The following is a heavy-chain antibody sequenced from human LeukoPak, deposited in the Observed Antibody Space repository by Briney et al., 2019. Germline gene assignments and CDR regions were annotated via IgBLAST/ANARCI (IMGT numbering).Heavy chain of an antibody. CDR3: ARGGDSLHY. V-gene: IGHV3-66*01. CDR1: GSTVSSNF. Sequence: PGGSLRLSCAASGSTVSSNFMTWVRQAPGKGLEWVSVIYSGGSTYYADSVKDGFTISRDNSKNMLYLQMNSLRAEDTAVYYCARGGDSLHYWGQGTLVTVSS. CDR2: IYSGGST. J-gene: IGHJ4*02. D-gene: IGHD3-10*01.